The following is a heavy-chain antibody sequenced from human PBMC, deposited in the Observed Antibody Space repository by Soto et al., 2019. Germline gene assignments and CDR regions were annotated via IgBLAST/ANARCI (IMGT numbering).Heavy chain of an antibody. CDR1: GVSISSAY. CDR2: IHNSGGT. D-gene: IGHD3-22*01. CDR3: ARGYFDSRGYSNTFDI. V-gene: IGHV4-59*01. J-gene: IGHJ3*02. Sequence: KTSETLSLTCTVSGVSISSAYWSWIRQPPGKGPEWIGYIHNSGGTNYNPSLKSRVTFSVDTSKNQFSLRLSSVTTADTAMYYCARGYFDSRGYSNTFDIWGQGTMVTVSS.